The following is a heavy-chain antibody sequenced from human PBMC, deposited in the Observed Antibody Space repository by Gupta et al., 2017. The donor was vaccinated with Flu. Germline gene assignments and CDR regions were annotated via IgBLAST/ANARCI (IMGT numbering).Heavy chain of an antibody. CDR1: GASFSGYY. V-gene: IGHV4-34*01. D-gene: IGHD3-22*01. Sequence: QVQLQRWGAGLLKPSETLSLTCAVYGASFSGYYWSWISQPPGKGLEWIGEINHSGSTNYNPSLKSRVTISVDTSKNQFSLKLSSVTAADTAVYYCAKTGYYDSSGYYISYWYFDLWGRGTLVTVSS. CDR2: INHSGST. CDR3: AKTGYYDSSGYYISYWYFDL. J-gene: IGHJ2*01.